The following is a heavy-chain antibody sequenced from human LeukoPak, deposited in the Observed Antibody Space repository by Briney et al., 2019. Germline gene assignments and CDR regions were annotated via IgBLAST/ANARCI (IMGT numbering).Heavy chain of an antibody. CDR2: ISSSSSYI. D-gene: IGHD2-2*01. Sequence: PGGSLRLSCAASGFTFSSYSMNWVRQAPGKGLEWVSSISSSSSYIYYADSVKGRFTISRDSAKNSLYLQMNSLRAEDTAVYYCARGAIVVVPAALYYFDYWGQGTLVTVSS. V-gene: IGHV3-21*01. J-gene: IGHJ4*02. CDR1: GFTFSSYS. CDR3: ARGAIVVVPAALYYFDY.